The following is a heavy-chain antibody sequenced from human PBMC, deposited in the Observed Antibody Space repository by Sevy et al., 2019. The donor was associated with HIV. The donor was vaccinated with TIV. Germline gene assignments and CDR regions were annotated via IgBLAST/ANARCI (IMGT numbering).Heavy chain of an antibody. D-gene: IGHD3-22*01. CDR2: IFYSGST. J-gene: IGHJ4*02. V-gene: IGHV4-30-4*01. Sequence: SETLSLTCTVSGVSISSGDYYWSWIRQPPGKGLEWIGYIFYSGSTYFNPSLKSRVTISIDTSKSQFSLRLSSVTAADTDVFYCARQRGSSGYFYFDSWGQGTLVTVSS. CDR3: ARQRGSSGYFYFDS. CDR1: GVSISSGDYY.